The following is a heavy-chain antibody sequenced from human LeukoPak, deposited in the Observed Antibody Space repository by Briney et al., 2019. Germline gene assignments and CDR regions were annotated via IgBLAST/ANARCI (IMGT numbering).Heavy chain of an antibody. J-gene: IGHJ6*02. D-gene: IGHD2-21*02. CDR3: AKSDFVAVTPSVEGSYYYYGLDV. CDR1: GFTFSSFA. Sequence: PGGSLRLSCAASGFTFSSFAMSWVRQAPGKGLEWVSAISGSGGNTYYADSVRGRFTTSRDNSKNILYPQMNSLGAEDTAVYYCAKSDFVAVTPSVEGSYYYYGLDVWGQGTSVTVSS. CDR2: ISGSGGNT. V-gene: IGHV3-23*01.